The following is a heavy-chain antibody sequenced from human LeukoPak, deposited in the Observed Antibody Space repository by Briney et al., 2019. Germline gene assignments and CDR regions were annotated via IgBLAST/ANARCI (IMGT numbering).Heavy chain of an antibody. Sequence: PGGSLRLSCAASGFTFSRYAMSWVRQAPGKGLEWVSAISGSGGSTYYADSVKGRFTISRDNSKNTLYLQMNSLRAEDTAVYYCAKFRGARDAFDIWGQGTMVTVSS. V-gene: IGHV3-23*01. CDR3: AKFRGARDAFDI. D-gene: IGHD1-26*01. J-gene: IGHJ3*02. CDR2: ISGSGGST. CDR1: GFTFSRYA.